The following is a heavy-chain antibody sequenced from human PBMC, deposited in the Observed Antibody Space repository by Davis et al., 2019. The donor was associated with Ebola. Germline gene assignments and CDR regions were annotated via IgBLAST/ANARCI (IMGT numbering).Heavy chain of an antibody. J-gene: IGHJ4*02. CDR2: ISYDGSNK. V-gene: IGHV3-30*03. D-gene: IGHD3-3*01. CDR3: TTLFGVVTQ. CDR1: GFTFSSYG. Sequence: GGSLRLSCAASGFTFSSYGMHRVRQAPGKGLEWVAVISYDGSNKYYADSVKGRFTISRDNSKNTLYLQMNSLRAEDTAVYYCTTLFGVVTQWGQGTLVTVSS.